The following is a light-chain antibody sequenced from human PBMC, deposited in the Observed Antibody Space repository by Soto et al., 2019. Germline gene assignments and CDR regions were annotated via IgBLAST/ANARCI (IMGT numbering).Light chain of an antibody. Sequence: QSVLTQPPSVSGSPGQSVTISCTGTSSDVGSYNRVSRYQQPPGTAPKLMIYEVSNRPSGVPDRFSGSKSGNTASLTISGLQAEDEADYYRNSYTSSSTYVFGTGTKVTVL. CDR2: EVS. V-gene: IGLV2-18*02. J-gene: IGLJ1*01. CDR3: NSYTSSSTYV. CDR1: SSDVGSYNR.